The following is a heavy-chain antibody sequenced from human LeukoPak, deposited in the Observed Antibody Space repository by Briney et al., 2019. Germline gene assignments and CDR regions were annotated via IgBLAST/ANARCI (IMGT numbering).Heavy chain of an antibody. J-gene: IGHJ4*02. D-gene: IGHD3-22*01. CDR3: ARDSTQRYYYDSSGYYYGVDY. V-gene: IGHV1-2*06. CDR2: INPNSGGT. Sequence: GASVKVSCKASGYTFTGYYMHCVRQAPGQGLEWMGRINPNSGGTNYAQKFQGRVTMTRDTSISTAYMELSRLRSDDTAMYYCARDSTQRYYYDSSGYYYGVDYWGQGTLVTVSS. CDR1: GYTFTGYY.